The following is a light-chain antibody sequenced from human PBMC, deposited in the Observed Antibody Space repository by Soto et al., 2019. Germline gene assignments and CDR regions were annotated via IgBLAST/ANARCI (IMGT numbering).Light chain of an antibody. Sequence: DVQMTQSPSTLSASVGDRVTITCRASQSIGDWLAWFQQKPGRAPKLLIYKASSLESGVPSTFSGSASGTEFTLTISSLQPDDFATYYCQHYYDYSRTFGQGTKVDIK. V-gene: IGKV1-5*03. J-gene: IGKJ1*01. CDR1: QSIGDW. CDR2: KAS. CDR3: QHYYDYSRT.